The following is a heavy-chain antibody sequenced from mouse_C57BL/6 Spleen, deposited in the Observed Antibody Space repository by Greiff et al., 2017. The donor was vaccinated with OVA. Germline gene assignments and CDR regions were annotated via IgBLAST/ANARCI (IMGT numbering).Heavy chain of an antibody. CDR1: GFTFSSYG. Sequence: DVMLVESGGDLVKPGGSLKLSCAASGFTFSSYGMSWVRQTPDKRLEWVATISSGGSYTYYPDSVKGRFTISRDNAKNTLYLQMSSLKSEDTAMYYCAGGSGLWYAMDYWGQGTSVTVSS. J-gene: IGHJ4*01. CDR2: ISSGGSYT. CDR3: AGGSGLWYAMDY. V-gene: IGHV5-6*02. D-gene: IGHD6-1*01.